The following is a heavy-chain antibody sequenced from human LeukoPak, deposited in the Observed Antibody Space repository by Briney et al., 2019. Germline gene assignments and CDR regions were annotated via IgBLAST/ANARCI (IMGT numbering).Heavy chain of an antibody. Sequence: GESLKISCKGSGYSFTSYWIGWVRQMPGKGLECMGIIYPGDSDTRYSPSFQGQVTISADKSISTAYLQWSSLKASDTAMYYCARQTSSGWYGFDYWGQGTLLTVSS. CDR3: ARQTSSGWYGFDY. V-gene: IGHV5-51*01. CDR1: GYSFTSYW. J-gene: IGHJ4*02. CDR2: IYPGDSDT. D-gene: IGHD6-19*01.